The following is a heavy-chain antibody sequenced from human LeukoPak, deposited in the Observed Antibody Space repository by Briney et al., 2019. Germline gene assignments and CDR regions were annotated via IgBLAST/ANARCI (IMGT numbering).Heavy chain of an antibody. V-gene: IGHV3-66*01. Sequence: QPGGSLRLSCAASGFTVSSNYMSWVRQAPGEGLEWVSVIYSGGRTYYADSVKGRFTISRDNPKNTLYLQMNSLRAEDTAVYYCARSAGSSGWFDPWGQGTLVTVSS. CDR2: IYSGGRT. J-gene: IGHJ5*02. CDR3: ARSAGSSGWFDP. CDR1: GFTVSSNY. D-gene: IGHD6-13*01.